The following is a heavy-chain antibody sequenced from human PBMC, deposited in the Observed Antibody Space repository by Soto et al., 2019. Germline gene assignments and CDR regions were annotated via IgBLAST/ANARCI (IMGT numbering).Heavy chain of an antibody. J-gene: IGHJ6*02. CDR2: INGDSGKP. D-gene: IGHD6-13*01. CDR1: AFNLRSYS. Sequence: QAQLVQSGPEVQKPGASMKVSCKASAFNLRSYSIHWVRQAPGQRLEWMGQINGDSGKPRYSHRFEGRVTFKRDTDASTATLELHSLRPEDTAVYYCGRGAGTSKICAMGMDVWGQGTAVSVSS. V-gene: IGHV1-3*01. CDR3: GRGAGTSKICAMGMDV.